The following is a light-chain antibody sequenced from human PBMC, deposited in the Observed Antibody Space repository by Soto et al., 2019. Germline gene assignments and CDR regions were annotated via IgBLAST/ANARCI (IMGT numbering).Light chain of an antibody. CDR1: QGVSSRY. CDR3: QQYGNSPWT. J-gene: IGKJ1*01. Sequence: EIVLTQSPGTLSLSPGGRATLSCRASQGVSSRYLAWFQQRPGQAPRLLIYGASSRATSIADRFSGSGSGTDFTLTISRLEPEDSAVYYCQQYGNSPWTFGQGTKVEIK. V-gene: IGKV3-20*01. CDR2: GAS.